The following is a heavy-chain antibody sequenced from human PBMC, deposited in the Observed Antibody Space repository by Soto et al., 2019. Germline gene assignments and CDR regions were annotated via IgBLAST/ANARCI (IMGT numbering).Heavy chain of an antibody. Sequence: PGGSLRLSCAASGFTFSSYSMNWVRQAPGKGLEWVSSISSSSSYIYYADSVKGRFTISRDNAKNSLYLQMNSLRAEGTAVYYCARVREVPAAIKGFRNKVKGWFAPWGKGTLVTVSS. CDR3: ARVREVPAAIKGFRNKVKGWFAP. CDR2: ISSSSSYI. D-gene: IGHD2-2*02. J-gene: IGHJ5*02. CDR1: GFTFSSYS. V-gene: IGHV3-21*01.